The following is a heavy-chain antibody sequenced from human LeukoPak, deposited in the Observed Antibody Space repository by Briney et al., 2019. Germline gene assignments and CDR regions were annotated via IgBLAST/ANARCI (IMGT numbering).Heavy chain of an antibody. V-gene: IGHV1-2*02. D-gene: IGHD6-19*01. J-gene: IGHJ6*02. CDR2: INPNSGGT. Sequence: VASVKVSCEASGYTFTGYYMHWVRQAPGQGLEWMGWINPNSGGTNYAQKFQGRVTMARDTSISTAYMELSRLRSDDTAVYYCARVSRSSGWHYYYYYYGMDVWGQGTTVTVSS. CDR3: ARVSRSSGWHYYYYYYGMDV. CDR1: GYTFTGYY.